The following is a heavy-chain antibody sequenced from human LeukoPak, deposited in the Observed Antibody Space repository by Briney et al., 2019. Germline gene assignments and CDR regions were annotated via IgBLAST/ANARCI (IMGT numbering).Heavy chain of an antibody. CDR1: GYSFTNYW. J-gene: IGHJ4*02. V-gene: IGHV5-51*01. D-gene: IGHD3-9*01. CDR3: ARLRGGYDILTGYFDY. CDR2: IYPGDSDT. Sequence: GESLNISCKGSGYSFTNYWIGWVRQMPGKGLEWMGIIYPGDSDTRFSPAFQGQVTISTDKSISTVYLQWGSLEASDAAMYYCARLRGGYDILTGYFDYWGQGTLVTVSS.